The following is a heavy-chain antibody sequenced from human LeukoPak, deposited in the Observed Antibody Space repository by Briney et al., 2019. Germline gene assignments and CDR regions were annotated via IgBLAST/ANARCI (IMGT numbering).Heavy chain of an antibody. J-gene: IGHJ3*02. CDR3: AISSGSYYSSLDAFDI. V-gene: IGHV4-59*12. Sequence: PSETLSLTCSVSSGSISSDYWSWIRQPPGKGLEWIGYIYYTGNTKYNPSLKSRVTISLETSKKQFSLKLSSVTAADTAVYYCAISSGSYYSSLDAFDIWGQGTMVTVSS. D-gene: IGHD1-26*01. CDR2: IYYTGNT. CDR1: SGSISSDY.